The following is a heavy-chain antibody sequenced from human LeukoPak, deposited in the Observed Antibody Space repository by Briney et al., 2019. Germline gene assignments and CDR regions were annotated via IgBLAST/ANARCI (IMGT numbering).Heavy chain of an antibody. D-gene: IGHD2-2*01. J-gene: IGHJ6*03. CDR3: AREEEDCSSTSCYEGVGYYYYYMDV. Sequence: GGSLRLSCAASGFTFSSYSMNWVRQAPGKGLEWVSYISSSSSTIYYADSVKGRFTISRDNAKNSLYLQMNSLRAEDTAVYYCAREEEDCSSTSCYEGVGYYYYYMDVWGKGTPVTVSS. V-gene: IGHV3-48*04. CDR2: ISSSSSTI. CDR1: GFTFSSYS.